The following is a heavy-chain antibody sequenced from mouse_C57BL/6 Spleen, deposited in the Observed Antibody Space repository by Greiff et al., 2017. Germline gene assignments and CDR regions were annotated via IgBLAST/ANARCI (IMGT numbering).Heavy chain of an antibody. CDR1: GYTFTSYW. D-gene: IGHD2-4*01. CDR3: ARWGLRRGFDY. V-gene: IGHV1-59*01. CDR2: IDPSDSYT. J-gene: IGHJ2*01. Sequence: QVQLQQPGAELVRPGTSVKLSCKASGYTFTSYWMHWVKQRPGQGLEWIGVIDPSDSYTNYNQKFKGKATLTVDTSSSTAYMQLSSLTSEDSAVYYCARWGLRRGFDYWGQGTTLTVSS.